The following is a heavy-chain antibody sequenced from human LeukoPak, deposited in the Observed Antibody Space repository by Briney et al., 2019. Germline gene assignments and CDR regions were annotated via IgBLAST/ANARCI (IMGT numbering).Heavy chain of an antibody. V-gene: IGHV3-53*01. CDR2: IYSGGST. CDR3: ARAEMATITGFDY. CDR1: GFTVSSNY. J-gene: IGHJ4*02. D-gene: IGHD5-24*01. Sequence: GGSLRLSCAASGFTVSSNYMNWVRQAPGKGLEWVSVIYSGGSTYYADSVKGRFTIPRDNSKNTLYLQVNSMRAEDTAVYYCARAEMATITGFDYWGQGTLVTVSS.